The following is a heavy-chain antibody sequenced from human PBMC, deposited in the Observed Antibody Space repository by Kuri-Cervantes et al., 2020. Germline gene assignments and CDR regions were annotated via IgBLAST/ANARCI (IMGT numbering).Heavy chain of an antibody. CDR1: GFTFSSYW. Sequence: GESLKISCTASGFTFSSYWMSWVRQTPGKGLEWVANINQDGSETYYVDSVKGRFTISRDNAKNSLYLQMNSLRAEDTAVYYCAGVRSDYYYYMDVWGKGTTVTVSS. CDR3: AGVRSDYYYYMDV. J-gene: IGHJ6*03. CDR2: INQDGSET. V-gene: IGHV3-7*03. D-gene: IGHD1-1*01.